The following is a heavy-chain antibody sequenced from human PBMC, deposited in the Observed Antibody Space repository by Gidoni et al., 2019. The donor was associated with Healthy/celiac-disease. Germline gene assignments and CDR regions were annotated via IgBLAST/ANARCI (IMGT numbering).Heavy chain of an antibody. CDR3: ARASSGWYADHFDY. J-gene: IGHJ4*02. V-gene: IGHV4-59*01. CDR2: IYYSGST. CDR1: GGSISSYY. D-gene: IGHD6-19*01. Sequence: QVQLQESVPGLVKPSEPLSLTCTVSGGSISSYYWSWIRQPPGKGLEWIGYIYYSGSTNYNPSLKSRVTISVDTSKNQFSLKLSSVTAADTAVYYCARASSGWYADHFDYWGQGTLVTVSS.